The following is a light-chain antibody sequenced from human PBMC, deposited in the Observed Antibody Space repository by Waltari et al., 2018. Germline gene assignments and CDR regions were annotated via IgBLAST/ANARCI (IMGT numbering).Light chain of an antibody. V-gene: IGKV4-1*01. J-gene: IGKJ4*01. CDR1: QSVLSNYDNKNY. Sequence: DIVMTQSPDSLAVSLGERATTNCKSSQSVLSNYDNKNYLAWFHQKPGQPPKLLISWASTRESGVPDRFSGSGSGTDFTLTISSLQAEDVAVYYCQQYYGIPLAFGGGTKVEIK. CDR2: WAS. CDR3: QQYYGIPLA.